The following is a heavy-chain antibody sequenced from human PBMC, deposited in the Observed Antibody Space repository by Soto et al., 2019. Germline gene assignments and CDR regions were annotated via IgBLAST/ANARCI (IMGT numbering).Heavy chain of an antibody. CDR2: IYYSAST. CDR3: ASRSSYCRHTTCYEDYFDY. V-gene: IGHV4-39*01. D-gene: IGHD2-2*01. Sequence: QLQLQESGPGLVKPSETLSLTCTVSGGSISSRSFYWGWIRQPPGMGLEWIGSIYYSASTDYDPSINSRLSISVDTSKNQFSLRLSSVTAADSAGYYCASRSSYCRHTTCYEDYFDYWGQGILVTVSS. CDR1: GGSISSRSFY. J-gene: IGHJ4*02.